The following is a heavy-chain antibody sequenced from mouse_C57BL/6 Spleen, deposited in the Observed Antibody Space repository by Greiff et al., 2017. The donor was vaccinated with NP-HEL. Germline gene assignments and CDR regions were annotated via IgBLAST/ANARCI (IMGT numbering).Heavy chain of an antibody. V-gene: IGHV1-52*01. Sequence: QVQLQQPGAELVRPGSSVKLSCKASGYTFTSYWMHWVKQRPIQGLEWIGNIDPSDSETHYNQKFKDKATLTVDKSSSTAYMQLSSLTSEDSAVYYCARDYSNYKYFDVWGTGTTVTVSS. J-gene: IGHJ1*03. CDR3: ARDYSNYKYFDV. CDR1: GYTFTSYW. D-gene: IGHD2-5*01. CDR2: IDPSDSET.